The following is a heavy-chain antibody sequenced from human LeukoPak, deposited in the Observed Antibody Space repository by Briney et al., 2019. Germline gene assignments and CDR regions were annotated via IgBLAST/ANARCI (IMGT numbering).Heavy chain of an antibody. CDR3: AREDCTNGVCYRSFDY. V-gene: IGHV1-69*13. CDR2: IIPIFGTA. D-gene: IGHD2-8*01. J-gene: IGHJ4*02. CDR1: GGTFSSYA. Sequence: ASVKVSCKASGGTFSSYAISWVRQAPGQGLEWMGGIIPIFGTANYAQKFQGRVTITADESTSTAYMELSSLRSEDTAVYYCAREDCTNGVCYRSFDYWGQGTLVTVSS.